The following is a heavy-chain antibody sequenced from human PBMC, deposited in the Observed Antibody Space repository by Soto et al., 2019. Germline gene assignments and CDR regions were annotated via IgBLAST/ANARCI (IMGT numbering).Heavy chain of an antibody. D-gene: IGHD1-1*01. CDR3: VRDGTKTLRDWFDP. CDR2: IYATGTT. V-gene: IGHV4-4*07. J-gene: IGHJ5*02. Sequence: SETLSLTCTVSGASISGFYWSWIWKSAGKGLEWIGRIYATGTTDYNPSLKSRVMMSVDTSKKQFSLKLRSVTAADTAVYYCVRDGTKTLRDWFDPWGQGISVTVSS. CDR1: GASISGFY.